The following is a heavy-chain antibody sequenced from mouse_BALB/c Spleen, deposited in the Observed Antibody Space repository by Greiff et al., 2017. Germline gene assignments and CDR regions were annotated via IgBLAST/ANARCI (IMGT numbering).Heavy chain of an antibody. Sequence: EVKLMESGGGLVKPGGSLKLSCAASGFTFSSYAMSWVRQTPEKRLEWVASISSGGSTYYPDSVKGRFTISRDNARNILYLQMSSLRSEDTAMYYCARRGLRDPFAYWGQGTLVTVSA. CDR2: ISSGGST. D-gene: IGHD1-1*01. V-gene: IGHV5-6-5*01. CDR3: ARRGLRDPFAY. CDR1: GFTFSSYA. J-gene: IGHJ3*01.